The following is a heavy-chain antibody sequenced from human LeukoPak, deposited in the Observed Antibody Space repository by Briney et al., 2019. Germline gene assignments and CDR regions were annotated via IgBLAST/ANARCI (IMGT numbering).Heavy chain of an antibody. CDR1: GGSISSGDYY. Sequence: PSETLSLTCTVSGGSISSGDYYWGWIRQPPGKGLEWIGTIYYSGTTYYNPSLKGRVTISVGTSKNHFSLKLRSVTAADTAVYYCARIRGFRPVFDFWGQGTLVTVSS. D-gene: IGHD5-12*01. J-gene: IGHJ4*02. CDR2: IYYSGTT. V-gene: IGHV4-39*02. CDR3: ARIRGFRPVFDF.